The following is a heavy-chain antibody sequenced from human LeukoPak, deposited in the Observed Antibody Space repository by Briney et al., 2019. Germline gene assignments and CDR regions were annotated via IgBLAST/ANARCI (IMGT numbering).Heavy chain of an antibody. CDR2: INPNSGGT. D-gene: IGHD3-10*01. Sequence: ASVKVSCKASGYTFTGYYMHWVRQAPGQGLEWMGWINPNSGGTNYAQKFQGRVTMTRDTSISTAYMELNSLTSDDTAVYYCARKWIRGVVSTDYWGQGTLVTVSS. V-gene: IGHV1-2*02. J-gene: IGHJ4*02. CDR3: ARKWIRGVVSTDY. CDR1: GYTFTGYY.